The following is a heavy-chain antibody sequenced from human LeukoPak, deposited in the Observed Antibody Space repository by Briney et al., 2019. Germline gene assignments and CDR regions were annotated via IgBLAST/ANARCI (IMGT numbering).Heavy chain of an antibody. Sequence: GGSLRLSCAASGFTFSSYSMNWVRQAPGKGLEWVPSISGSSSHIYYGDSVKGRFTISRDNAKNSVYLQMNSLRAEDTAVYYCAKDPWSSRSYWGQGTRVTVSS. CDR3: AKDPWSSRSY. CDR2: ISGSSSHI. J-gene: IGHJ4*02. CDR1: GFTFSSYS. D-gene: IGHD6-13*01. V-gene: IGHV3-21*01.